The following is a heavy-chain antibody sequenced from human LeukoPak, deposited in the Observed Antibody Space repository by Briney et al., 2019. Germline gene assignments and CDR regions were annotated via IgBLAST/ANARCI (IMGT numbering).Heavy chain of an antibody. CDR2: IYTRGST. Sequence: SETLSLTCAASGASISGHYWSWIRQPAGKGLEWIGRIYTRGSTNYNPSLKSRVTISVDTSRNQLSLKLTSVTGADTAVYYCARGVDAFDMWGQGTKVTVSS. J-gene: IGHJ3*02. CDR1: GASISGHY. V-gene: IGHV4-4*07. D-gene: IGHD5/OR15-5a*01. CDR3: ARGVDAFDM.